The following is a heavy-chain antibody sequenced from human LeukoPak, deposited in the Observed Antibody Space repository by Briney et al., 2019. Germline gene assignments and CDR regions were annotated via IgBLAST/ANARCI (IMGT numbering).Heavy chain of an antibody. V-gene: IGHV3-23*01. J-gene: IGHJ4*02. D-gene: IGHD6-13*01. CDR1: GFTFSSYW. CDR3: AIGGGISTPGH. Sequence: PGGSLRLSCAASGFTFSSYWMSWVRQAPGKGLEWVSSISGSGGSTYYADFVRGRFSISRDNSKNTLSLQMNSLTAEDTAIYYCAIGGGISTPGHWGQGTLVTVSS. CDR2: ISGSGGST.